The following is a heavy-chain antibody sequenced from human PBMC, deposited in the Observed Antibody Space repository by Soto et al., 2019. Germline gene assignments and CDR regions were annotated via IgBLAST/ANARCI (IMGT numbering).Heavy chain of an antibody. J-gene: IGHJ6*02. CDR2: TFYSGAT. Sequence: PSETLSLTCTISGGSINDYYWSWIRQPPGEGLEWIGYTFYSGATKYNPSLKGRVTISADTSKNQFSLRLGSVTAADTAVYYCARGNFYGPFGMDVWGQGTTVTVSS. CDR3: ARGNFYGPFGMDV. CDR1: GGSINDYY. D-gene: IGHD3-10*01. V-gene: IGHV4-59*01.